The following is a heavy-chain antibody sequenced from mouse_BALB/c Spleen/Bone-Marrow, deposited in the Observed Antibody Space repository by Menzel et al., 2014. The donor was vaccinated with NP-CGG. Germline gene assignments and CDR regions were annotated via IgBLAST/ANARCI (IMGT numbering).Heavy chain of an antibody. CDR1: GFSLSTSGMG. J-gene: IGHJ2*01. V-gene: IGHV8-8*01. CDR3: ARSLWITPYFDY. Sequence: QVQLKQSGPGILQPSQTLNLSCSFSGFSLSTSGMGVGWIRQPSGKGLEWLAHSWWGDVKGFNLALKSRMTISKDTSSSQVFLKIASVDAADTATYYCARSLWITPYFDYWGQGTTLTVTS. D-gene: IGHD1-1*01. CDR2: SWWGDVK.